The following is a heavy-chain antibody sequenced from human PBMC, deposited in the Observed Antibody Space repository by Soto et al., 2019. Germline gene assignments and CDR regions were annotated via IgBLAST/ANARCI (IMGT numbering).Heavy chain of an antibody. CDR1: GLAFKQTW. V-gene: IGHV3-15*01. Sequence: TRGSLRLSCAASGLAFKQTWMSWVRQAPGKGLEWIGRLKSKNDGGTEDYTAPVKGRFTISRDDSKDTVYLQMNSLKTEDTAVYYCTTDQRYWSQGTLVTVSS. J-gene: IGHJ4*02. D-gene: IGHD6-25*01. CDR3: TTDQRY. CDR2: LKSKNDGGTE.